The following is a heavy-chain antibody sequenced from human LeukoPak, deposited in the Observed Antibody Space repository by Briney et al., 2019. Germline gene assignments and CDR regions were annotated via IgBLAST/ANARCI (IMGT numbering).Heavy chain of an antibody. CDR2: IIPIFGTA. V-gene: IGHV1-69*05. CDR1: GYTFTGYY. J-gene: IGHJ6*04. Sequence: ASVKVSCKASGYTFTGYYMHWVRQAPGQGLEWMGRIIPIFGTANYAQKFQGRVTITTDESTSTAYMELSSLRSEDTAVYYCASADGSGSVWGKGTTVTVSS. CDR3: ASADGSGSV. D-gene: IGHD3-10*01.